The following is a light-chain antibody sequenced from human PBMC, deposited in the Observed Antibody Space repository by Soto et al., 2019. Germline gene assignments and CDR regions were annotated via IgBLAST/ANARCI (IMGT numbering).Light chain of an antibody. Sequence: QSVLTQSPSASASLGASVKLTCTPSSGHSSYAIAWHQQQPEKGPRYLMKLNSDGSHSKGDGIPDRFSGSSSGAERYLTISSLQSEDEADYYCQTWGTGIQVFGGGPKVTVL. CDR3: QTWGTGIQV. CDR1: SGHSSYA. J-gene: IGLJ3*02. CDR2: LNSDGSH. V-gene: IGLV4-69*01.